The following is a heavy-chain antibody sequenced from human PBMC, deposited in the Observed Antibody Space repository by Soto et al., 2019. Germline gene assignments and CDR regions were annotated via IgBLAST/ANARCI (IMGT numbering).Heavy chain of an antibody. CDR3: ARGYSSSDYYYYYGMDV. V-gene: IGHV1-3*01. Sequence: GASVKVSCKASGYTFTSYGISWVRQAPGQRLEWMGWINAGNGNTKYSQKFQGRVTITRDTSASTAYMELSSLRSEDTAVYYCARGYSSSDYYYYYGMDVWGQGTRSPS. CDR1: GYTFTSYG. J-gene: IGHJ6*02. CDR2: INAGNGNT. D-gene: IGHD6-13*01.